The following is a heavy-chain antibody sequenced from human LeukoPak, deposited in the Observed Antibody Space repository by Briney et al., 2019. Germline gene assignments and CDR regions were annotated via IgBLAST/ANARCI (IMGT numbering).Heavy chain of an antibody. CDR3: AKDLGRSRIAVAAFDY. CDR1: GLTFSSYA. Sequence: GGSLRLSCAASGLTFSSYAMSWVRQAPGKGLEWVSAISGSGGSTYYADSVKGRFTISRDNSKNTLYLQMNSLRAEDTAVYYCAKDLGRSRIAVAAFDYWGQGTLVTVSS. V-gene: IGHV3-23*01. D-gene: IGHD6-19*01. CDR2: ISGSGGST. J-gene: IGHJ4*02.